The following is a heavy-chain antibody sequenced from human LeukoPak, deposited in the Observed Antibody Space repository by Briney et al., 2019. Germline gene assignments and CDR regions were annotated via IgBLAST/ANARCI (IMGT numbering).Heavy chain of an antibody. CDR3: ARGQNGLWFGGYYGMDV. Sequence: PSETLSLTCAVYGGSFSGYYWSWIRQPPGKGLEWIGEINHSGSTNYNPSLKSRVTISVDTSKNQFSLKLSSVTAADTAVYYCARGQNGLWFGGYYGMDVWGQGTTVTVSS. J-gene: IGHJ6*02. CDR1: GGSFSGYY. V-gene: IGHV4-34*01. CDR2: INHSGST. D-gene: IGHD3-10*01.